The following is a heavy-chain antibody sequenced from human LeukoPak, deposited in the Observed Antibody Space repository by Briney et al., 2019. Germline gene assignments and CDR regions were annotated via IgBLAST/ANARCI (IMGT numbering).Heavy chain of an antibody. D-gene: IGHD1-26*01. V-gene: IGHV3-48*03. CDR1: GFTFSSYE. J-gene: IGHJ6*02. CDR3: ARCGTPNNYYGYGVDV. Sequence: GGSLRLSCAASGFTFSSYEMNWVRQAPGKGLEWISYISVSGSYTNYADSVKGRFTISRDNAKNSLYLQMISLRAEDTAVYYCARCGTPNNYYGYGVDVWGQGTTVIVSS. CDR2: ISVSGSYT.